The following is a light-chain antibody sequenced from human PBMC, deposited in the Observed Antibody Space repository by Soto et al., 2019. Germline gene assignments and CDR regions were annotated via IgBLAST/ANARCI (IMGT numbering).Light chain of an antibody. V-gene: IGLV2-14*01. Sequence: QSVLTQPASVSGSPGQSIAISCSGTNSDIADYNSVSWYQQHPGKAPKLMISEVTYRPSGVSNRFSGSKSGNTASLTISGLQTEDEADYYCSSYSSTRTLVFGTGTKVTVL. J-gene: IGLJ1*01. CDR3: SSYSSTRTLV. CDR2: EVT. CDR1: NSDIADYNS.